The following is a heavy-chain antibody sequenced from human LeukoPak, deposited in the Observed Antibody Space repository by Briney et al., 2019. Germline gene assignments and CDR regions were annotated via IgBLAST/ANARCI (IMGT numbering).Heavy chain of an antibody. CDR3: ARDLVTLTYYYYGMDV. Sequence: GGSLRLSYAASGFTVSSNYMSWVRQAPGKGLEWVSVIYSGGSTYYADSVKGRFTISRDNSKNTLYLQMNSLRAEDTAVYYCARDLVTLTYYYYGMDVWGQGTTVTVSS. CDR2: IYSGGST. J-gene: IGHJ6*02. D-gene: IGHD4-23*01. V-gene: IGHV3-66*01. CDR1: GFTVSSNY.